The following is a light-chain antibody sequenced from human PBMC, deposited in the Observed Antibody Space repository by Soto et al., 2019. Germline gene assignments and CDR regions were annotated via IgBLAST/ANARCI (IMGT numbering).Light chain of an antibody. CDR1: QDINNF. CDR3: QQYDNFSPT. V-gene: IGKV1-33*01. CDR2: DAS. Sequence: DIQMTQSPSSLSASVGDRVTITCQASQDINNFLNWYQQKPGKAPKLLIYDASNLETGVPSRFSGSGSGTDFTFTITSLQPEDFATYYCQQYDNFSPTFGQGTKVEIK. J-gene: IGKJ1*01.